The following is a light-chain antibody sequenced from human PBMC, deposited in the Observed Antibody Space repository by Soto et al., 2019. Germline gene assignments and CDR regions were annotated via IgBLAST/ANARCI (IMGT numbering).Light chain of an antibody. CDR1: QSVSRF. Sequence: EIVLTQSPTTLSLSPGEGATLSCRASQSVSRFLAWFQQKPGQAPRLLVYDASNRATGIPARFSGSGSGTDFTLTISSLEPEDFAVYYCQQRSNWPLTFAPGTKVDMK. CDR3: QQRSNWPLT. J-gene: IGKJ3*01. CDR2: DAS. V-gene: IGKV3-11*01.